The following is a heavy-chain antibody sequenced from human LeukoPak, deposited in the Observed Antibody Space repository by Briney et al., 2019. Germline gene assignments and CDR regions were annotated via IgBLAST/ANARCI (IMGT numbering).Heavy chain of an antibody. CDR3: AKDTSGLGNAFDI. J-gene: IGHJ3*02. CDR1: GFTFDDYA. Sequence: GGSLRLSCAASGFTFDDYAMHWVRQAPGKGLEWVSGISWNSGSIGYADSVKGRFTISRDNAKNSLYLQMDSLRAEDTALYYCAKDTSGLGNAFDIWGQGPMVTVSS. D-gene: IGHD3-3*01. CDR2: ISWNSGSI. V-gene: IGHV3-9*01.